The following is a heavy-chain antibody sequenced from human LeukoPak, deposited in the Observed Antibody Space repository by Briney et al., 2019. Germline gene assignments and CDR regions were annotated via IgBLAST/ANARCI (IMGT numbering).Heavy chain of an antibody. V-gene: IGHV4-59*03. J-gene: IGHJ4*02. CDR2: IYYSGIT. CDR1: GGSISNYY. CDR3: ARHEAYGGPFDY. D-gene: IGHD4-23*01. Sequence: SETLSLTCTVSGGSISNYYWNWIRQPPGKGLEWIGYIYYSGITNYNPSLKSRVTISVDTSKNNQLSLKLSSVTAADTAVCYCARHEAYGGPFDYWGQGTLVNVSS.